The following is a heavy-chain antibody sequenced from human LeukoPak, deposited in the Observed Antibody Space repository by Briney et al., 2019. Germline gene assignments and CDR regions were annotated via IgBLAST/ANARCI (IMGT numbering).Heavy chain of an antibody. CDR1: GGSFSGYY. V-gene: IGHV4-34*01. CDR3: ARQGAYDSSGYYSY. CDR2: IYYSGST. D-gene: IGHD3-22*01. J-gene: IGHJ4*02. Sequence: SETLSLTCAVYGGSFSGYYWSWIRQPPGKGLEWIGSIYYSGSTYYNPSLKSRVTISVDTSKNQFSLKLSSATAADTAVYYCARQGAYDSSGYYSYWGQGTLVTVSS.